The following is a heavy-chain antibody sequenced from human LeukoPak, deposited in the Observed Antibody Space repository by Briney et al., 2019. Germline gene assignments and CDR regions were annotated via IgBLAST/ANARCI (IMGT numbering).Heavy chain of an antibody. CDR2: IYYTGGT. CDR3: ARLPGDDDAFDI. D-gene: IGHD2-21*01. J-gene: IGHJ3*02. CDR1: GGSITSSSYY. V-gene: IGHV4-39*01. Sequence: SETLSLTCSVSGGSITSSSYYCAWIRQPPGKGLEWIGSIYYTGGTYYNPSLKSRLTISLGTSKNQFSLKLSSVTAADTAVYYCARLPGDDDAFDIWGQGTMVTVSS.